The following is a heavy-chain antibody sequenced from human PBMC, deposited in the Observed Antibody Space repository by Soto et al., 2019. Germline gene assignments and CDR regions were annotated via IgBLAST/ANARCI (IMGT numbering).Heavy chain of an antibody. J-gene: IGHJ4*02. CDR2: IYYRGNA. V-gene: IGHV4-39*01. CDR1: DDSINSDKYY. CDR3: ARLEGLATISYYFDF. Sequence: QLQLQESGPGLVKPSETLSLTCSVSDDSINSDKYYWGWIRQPPGKGLEWIGSIYYRGNAYYNPSLQNRVTIPLDKSRRQFSLKLNSVTAADSAVYFCARLEGLATISYYFDFWGPGALVTVSS. D-gene: IGHD3-9*01.